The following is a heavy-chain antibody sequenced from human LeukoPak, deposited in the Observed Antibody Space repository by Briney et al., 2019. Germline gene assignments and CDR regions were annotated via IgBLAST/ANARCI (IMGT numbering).Heavy chain of an antibody. J-gene: IGHJ4*02. D-gene: IGHD3-10*01. CDR1: GYTFTGYY. Sequence: ASVKVSCKASGYTFTGYYMHWVRQAPGQGLEWTGWINPNSGGTNYAQKFQGRVTMTRNTSISTAYMELSSLRSEDTAVYYCATQPLSMVRGVITPSDYWGQGTLVTVSS. CDR3: ATQPLSMVRGVITPSDY. CDR2: INPNSGGT. V-gene: IGHV1-2*02.